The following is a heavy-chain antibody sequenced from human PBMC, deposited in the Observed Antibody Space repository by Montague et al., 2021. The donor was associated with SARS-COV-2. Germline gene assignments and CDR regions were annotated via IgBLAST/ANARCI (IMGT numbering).Heavy chain of an antibody. CDR2: INHSGST. Sequence: SETLSLTCAVYGGSFSGYYWSRIRQPPGKGLEWIGEINHSGSTNYNPSLKSRVTISVDTSKNQFSLKLSSVTAADTAVYYCARGRGCSGGSCYSEWDPYYYYGMDVWGQGTTVTVSS. J-gene: IGHJ6*02. V-gene: IGHV4-34*01. CDR1: GGSFSGYY. CDR3: ARGRGCSGGSCYSEWDPYYYYGMDV. D-gene: IGHD2-15*01.